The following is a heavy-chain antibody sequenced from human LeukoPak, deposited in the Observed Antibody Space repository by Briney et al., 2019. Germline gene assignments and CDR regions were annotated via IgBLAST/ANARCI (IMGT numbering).Heavy chain of an antibody. V-gene: IGHV4-39*01. J-gene: IGHJ5*01. CDR2: VHYSGST. Sequence: SETLSLTCTVSGASISNSAYYWLWIRQPPGEGLECIGTVHYSGSTFYNPSLKSRVNISVDTSKNQFSLQLSSVTAADTDVYYCARLFFVIDTWGQGTLVTVSS. CDR1: GASISNSAYY. CDR3: ARLFFVIDT. D-gene: IGHD3-3*01.